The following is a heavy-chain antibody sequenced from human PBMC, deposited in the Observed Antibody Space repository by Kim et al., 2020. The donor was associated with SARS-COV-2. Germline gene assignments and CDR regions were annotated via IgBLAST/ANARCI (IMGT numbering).Heavy chain of an antibody. V-gene: IGHV3-11*06. D-gene: IGHD6-19*01. CDR3: ARSPRYTSGWYFGHFDY. Sequence: VKCRFTISRDKAKNSLYLQMSSLRAEDTAVYYCARSPRYTSGWYFGHFDYWGQGTLVTVSA. J-gene: IGHJ4*02.